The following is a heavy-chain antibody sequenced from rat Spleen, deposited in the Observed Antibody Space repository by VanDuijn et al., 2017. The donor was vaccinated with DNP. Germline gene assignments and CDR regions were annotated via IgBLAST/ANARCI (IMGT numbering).Heavy chain of an antibody. CDR1: GFTFSDYN. CDR2: ISYDGSST. Sequence: EVQLVESGGGLVQPGRSLKLSCAASGFTFSDYNMAWVRQAPKKGLEWVATISYDGSSTYYRDSVKGRFTISRDNAKSTLYLQMDSLRSEDTATYYCARHRNFGVGAMDAWGQGTSVTVSS. CDR3: ARHRNFGVGAMDA. V-gene: IGHV5-7*01. J-gene: IGHJ4*01. D-gene: IGHD4-3*01.